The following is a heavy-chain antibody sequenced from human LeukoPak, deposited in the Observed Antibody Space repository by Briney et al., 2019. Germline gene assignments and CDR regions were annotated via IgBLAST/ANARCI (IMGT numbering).Heavy chain of an antibody. D-gene: IGHD3/OR15-3a*01. V-gene: IGHV4-34*01. CDR1: GGSFSGYY. CDR3: ARQTGSGLFILP. CDR2: INHSGST. Sequence: SETLSLTCAVYGGSFSGYYWSWTRQPPGKGLEWIGEINHSGSTNYNPSLKSRVTISVDTSKNQFSLKLSSVTAADTAVYYCARQTGSGLFILPGGQGTLVTVSS. J-gene: IGHJ4*02.